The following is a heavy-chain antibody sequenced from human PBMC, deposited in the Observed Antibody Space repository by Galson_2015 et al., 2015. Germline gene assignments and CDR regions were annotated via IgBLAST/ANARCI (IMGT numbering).Heavy chain of an antibody. CDR1: GFTFSSDW. J-gene: IGHJ4*02. V-gene: IGHV3-74*01. CDR2: IYSDGTSK. D-gene: IGHD3-16*01. CDR3: ARDPLWDRTVGFDY. Sequence: SLRLSCAAPGFTFSSDWMHWVRQAPGKGLVWISRIYSDGTSKTYADSVKGRFTISRDNAKNTLYLQMNSLRAEDTAVYYCARDPLWDRTVGFDYSGQGTLVTVSS.